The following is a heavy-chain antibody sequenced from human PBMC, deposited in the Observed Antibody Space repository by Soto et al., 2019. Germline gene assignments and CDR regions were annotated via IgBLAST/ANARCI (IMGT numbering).Heavy chain of an antibody. J-gene: IGHJ4*02. CDR2: INKDGSQK. CDR1: GFTLSNYW. D-gene: IGHD7-27*01. Sequence: LRLSCAASGFTLSNYWMTWVRQAPGKGLEWVANINKDGSQKNYVDSVKGRFTIARDNGQNSLSLQINSLRVEDTAVYYCVRELGPAYLGQGALVTVSS. V-gene: IGHV3-7*03. CDR3: VRELGPAY.